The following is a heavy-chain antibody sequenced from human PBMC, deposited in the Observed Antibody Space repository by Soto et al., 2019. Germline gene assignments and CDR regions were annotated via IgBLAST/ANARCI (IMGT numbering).Heavy chain of an antibody. CDR2: INPSGGST. D-gene: IGHD5-18*01. CDR1: GYTFTSYY. CDR3: ARDGRGRGYSDGYIS. J-gene: IGHJ5*02. V-gene: IGHV1-46*01. Sequence: QVQLVQSGAEVKKPGASVKVSCKASGYTFTSYYMHWVRQAPGQGLEWMGIINPSGGSTSYAQKFQGRVTMTRDTSTSTVYMELSSLRSEDTAVYYCARDGRGRGYSDGYISWGQGTLVTVSS.